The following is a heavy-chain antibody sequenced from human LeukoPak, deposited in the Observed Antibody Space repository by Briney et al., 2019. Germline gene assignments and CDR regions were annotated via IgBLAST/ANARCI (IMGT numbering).Heavy chain of an antibody. Sequence: SETLSLTCAVYGGSFSGYYWSWIRQPPGKGLEWIGEINHSGSTNYNPSLKSRVTISVDTSKNQFSLKLSSVTAADTAVYYCARVADCSSTSCYSVGHNFDYWGQGTLVTVSS. CDR3: ARVADCSSTSCYSVGHNFDY. CDR2: INHSGST. D-gene: IGHD2-2*02. J-gene: IGHJ4*02. CDR1: GGSFSGYY. V-gene: IGHV4-34*01.